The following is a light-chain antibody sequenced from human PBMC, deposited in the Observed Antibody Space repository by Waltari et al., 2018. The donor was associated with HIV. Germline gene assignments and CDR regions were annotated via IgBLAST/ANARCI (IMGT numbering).Light chain of an antibody. J-gene: IGLJ2*01. V-gene: IGLV2-14*01. Sequence: QSALTQPASVSGSPGQSITISCTETSSDIGGQNYVSWYQQHPGKAPKLMLYDVSNRPSGVSNRFSGPRAGSTASLTISGLHAEDEADYYCTSFTSTPCDTAVVFGGGTKLTVL. CDR2: DVS. CDR3: TSFTSTPCDTAVV. CDR1: SSDIGGQNY.